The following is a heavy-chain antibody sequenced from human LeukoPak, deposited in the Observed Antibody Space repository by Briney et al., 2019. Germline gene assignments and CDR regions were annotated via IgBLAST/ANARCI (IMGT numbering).Heavy chain of an antibody. CDR1: GGSFSGYY. D-gene: IGHD6-13*01. J-gene: IGHJ4*02. CDR3: ARGKQQLVPPFDY. Sequence: SETLSLTCAVYGGSFSGYYWSWIRQPPGKGLEWIGEINHSGSTNYNPSLKSRVIISVDTSKNQFSLKLSSVTAADTAIYYCARGKQQLVPPFDYWGQGALVTVSS. CDR2: INHSGST. V-gene: IGHV4-34*01.